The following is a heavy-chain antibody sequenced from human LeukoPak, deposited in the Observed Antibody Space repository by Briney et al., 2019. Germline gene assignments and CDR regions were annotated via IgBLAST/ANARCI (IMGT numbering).Heavy chain of an antibody. J-gene: IGHJ6*04. CDR1: GITFNSYS. CDR3: AELGITMIGGV. V-gene: IGHV3-21*01. Sequence: GGSLRLSCAASGITFNSYSMNWVRQAPGKGLEWVSSINDNSHYIYYVDSVKGRFTISRDNAKNSLYLQMNSLRAEDTAVYYCAELGITMIGGVWGKGTTVTISS. D-gene: IGHD3-10*02. CDR2: INDNSHYI.